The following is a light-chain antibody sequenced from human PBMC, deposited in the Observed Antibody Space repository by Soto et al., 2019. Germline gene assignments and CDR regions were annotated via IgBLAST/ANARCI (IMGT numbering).Light chain of an antibody. CDR1: QSVSTY. Sequence: EIVLTQSPATLSLSPGERATLSCRASQSVSTYLAWYQQKPGQAPRLLIYDASKRATGIPARFSGSGSGTDFTLTITSLEPEDFGVYYCQQRSNWPPTWTFGPGTNVDIK. J-gene: IGKJ1*01. V-gene: IGKV3-11*01. CDR3: QQRSNWPPTWT. CDR2: DAS.